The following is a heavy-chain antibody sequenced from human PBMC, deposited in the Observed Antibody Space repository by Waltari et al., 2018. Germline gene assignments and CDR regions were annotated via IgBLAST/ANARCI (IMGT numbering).Heavy chain of an antibody. CDR3: ARPHKSGYYASGENNYFDP. Sequence: QVQLVQSGPEVKKPGTSVKVSCKASGYTVHNRGIAWVRQAPGQGLEWMGWLSGYNGNTNLAQTFQDRVSLTIDVSTDTAYMELRNLRSDDTAVYYCARPHKSGYYASGENNYFDPWGQGTRVTVSS. CDR2: LSGYNGNT. V-gene: IGHV1-18*04. D-gene: IGHD3-10*01. J-gene: IGHJ5*01. CDR1: GYTVHNRG.